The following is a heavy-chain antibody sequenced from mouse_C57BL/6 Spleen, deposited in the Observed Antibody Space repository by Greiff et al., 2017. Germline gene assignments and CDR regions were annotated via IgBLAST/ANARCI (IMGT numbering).Heavy chain of an antibody. D-gene: IGHD2-13*01. CDR2: IDTEDGDT. CDR3: TTSDCYFDD. Sequence: VHVKQSGAELVRPGASVKLSCTASGFNIKDYYMDWVKQRPEQGLEWIGRIDTEDGDTEYAPKFQGKATMTADTSSNTAYLQLSSLTSEDTAVYYCTTSDCYFDDWGQGTTLTVSS. CDR1: GFNIKDYY. J-gene: IGHJ2*01. V-gene: IGHV14-1*01.